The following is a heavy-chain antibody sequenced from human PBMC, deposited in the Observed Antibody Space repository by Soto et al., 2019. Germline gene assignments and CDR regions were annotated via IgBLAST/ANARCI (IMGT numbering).Heavy chain of an antibody. J-gene: IGHJ4*02. D-gene: IGHD6-6*01. CDR3: ARDGGEGAAPDDY. Sequence: QVQLVESGGGVVQPGRSLRLSCAASGFTFSSYGMHWVRQAPGKGLEWVAVIWYDGSNKYYADSVKGRFTISRDNXKNTLYLQMNSLRAEDTALYYCARDGGEGAAPDDYWGQGTLVTVSS. V-gene: IGHV3-33*01. CDR2: IWYDGSNK. CDR1: GFTFSSYG.